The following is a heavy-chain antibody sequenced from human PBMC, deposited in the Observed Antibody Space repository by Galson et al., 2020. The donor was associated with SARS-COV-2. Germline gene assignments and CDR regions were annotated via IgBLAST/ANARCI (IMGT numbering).Heavy chain of an antibody. CDR1: GYTFTSYD. D-gene: IGHD3-22*01. Sequence: ASVKVSCKASGYTFTSYDINWVRQATGQGLEWMGWMNPNSGNTGYAQKFQGRVTMTRNTSISTAYMELSSLRSEDTAVYYCARGPKQYYYDSRGYYANYYYYYGMDVWGQGTTVTVSS. CDR3: ARGPKQYYYDSRGYYANYYYYYGMDV. V-gene: IGHV1-8*01. CDR2: MNPNSGNT. J-gene: IGHJ6*02.